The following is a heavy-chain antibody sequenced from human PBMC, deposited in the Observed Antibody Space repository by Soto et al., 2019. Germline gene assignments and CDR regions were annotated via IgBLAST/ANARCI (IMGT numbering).Heavy chain of an antibody. V-gene: IGHV3-43*01. CDR2: ISWDGGST. Sequence: EVQLVESGGVVVQPGGSLRLSCAASGFTFDDYTMHWVRQAPGKGLEWVSLISWDGGSTYYADSVKGRFTISRDNSKNSLYLQMNSLRTEETALYYCAKDLERAYYYGSGSLDPWGQGTLVTVSS. CDR1: GFTFDDYT. CDR3: AKDLERAYYYGSGSLDP. J-gene: IGHJ5*02. D-gene: IGHD3-10*01.